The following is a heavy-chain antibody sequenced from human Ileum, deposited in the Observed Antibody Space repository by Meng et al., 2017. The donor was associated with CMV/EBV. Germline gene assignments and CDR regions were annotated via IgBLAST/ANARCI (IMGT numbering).Heavy chain of an antibody. J-gene: IGHJ4*02. CDR2: ISYDGNDK. V-gene: IGHV3-30-3*01. Sequence: GGSLRLSCAASGFTFSTHTLHWVRQAPGKGLEWVAVISYDGNDKYYADSVKGRFTISRDNSKNTLDLQVNNLRPEDTAVYYCARGASFKVVVVTKGLDYWGQGMLVTVS. CDR3: ARGASFKVVVVTKGLDY. D-gene: IGHD3-22*01. CDR1: GFTFSTHT.